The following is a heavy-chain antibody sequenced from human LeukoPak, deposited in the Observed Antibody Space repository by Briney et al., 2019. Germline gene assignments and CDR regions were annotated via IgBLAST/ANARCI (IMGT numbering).Heavy chain of an antibody. CDR1: GYTFTNYY. D-gene: IGHD1-26*01. V-gene: IGHV1-69*13. CDR3: ALGATTDYYYYYMDV. CDR2: IIPIFGTA. Sequence: GASVTLTCKTSGYTFTNYYIHWVRQPPGQGLEWMGGIIPIFGTANYAQKFQGRVTITADESTSTACRELSSLRSADTAVYYCALGATTDYYYYYMDVWGKGTTVTVSS. J-gene: IGHJ6*03.